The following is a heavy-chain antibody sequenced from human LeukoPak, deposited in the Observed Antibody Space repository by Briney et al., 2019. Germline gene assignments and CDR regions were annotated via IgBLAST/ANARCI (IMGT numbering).Heavy chain of an antibody. CDR1: GYTFTGYY. D-gene: IGHD6-25*01. Sequence: ASVKVSCKASGYTFTGYYMHWVRQAPGQGLEWMGWINPNSGGTNYAQKCQGRVTMTRDTYISTAYMELSRLRSDDTAVYYCAREGSANWFDPWGQGTLVTVSS. J-gene: IGHJ5*02. CDR3: AREGSANWFDP. V-gene: IGHV1-2*02. CDR2: INPNSGGT.